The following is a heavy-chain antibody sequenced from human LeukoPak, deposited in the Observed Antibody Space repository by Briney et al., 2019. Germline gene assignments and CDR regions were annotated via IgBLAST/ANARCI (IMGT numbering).Heavy chain of an antibody. CDR3: ARRLYYYDSSGRDY. D-gene: IGHD3-22*01. V-gene: IGHV4-34*01. Sequence: SETLSLTCAVYGGSFSGYYWSWIRQPPGKGLEWIGEINHSGSTNYNPSLKSRVTISVDTSKNQFSLKLSSVTAADTAVYYCARRLYYYDSSGRDYWGQGTLVTVSS. J-gene: IGHJ4*02. CDR1: GGSFSGYY. CDR2: INHSGST.